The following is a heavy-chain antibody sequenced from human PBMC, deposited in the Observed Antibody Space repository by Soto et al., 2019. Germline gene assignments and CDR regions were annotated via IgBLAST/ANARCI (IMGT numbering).Heavy chain of an antibody. D-gene: IGHD3-10*01. CDR3: ARDEGDYYGSGSSYFDY. Sequence: GGSLRLSCAASGFTFSSYSMNWVRQAPGKGLEWVSSISSSSYIYYADSVKGRFTISRDNAKNSLYLQMNSLRAEDTAVYYCARDEGDYYGSGSSYFDYWGQGTLVTVSS. V-gene: IGHV3-21*01. CDR1: GFTFSSYS. J-gene: IGHJ4*02. CDR2: ISSSSYI.